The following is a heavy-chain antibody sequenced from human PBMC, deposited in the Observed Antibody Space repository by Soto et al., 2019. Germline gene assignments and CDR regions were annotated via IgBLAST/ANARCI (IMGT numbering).Heavy chain of an antibody. D-gene: IGHD3-10*01. CDR3: TTDPAGLLWFGEQKNLIDY. CDR1: GFTFSNAW. J-gene: IGHJ4*02. Sequence: GGSLRLSCAASGFTFSNAWMSWVRQAPGKGLEWVGRIKSKTDGGTTDYAAPVKGRFTISRDDSKNTLYLQMNSLKTEDTAVYYCTTDPAGLLWFGEQKNLIDYWGQGTLVTVSS. CDR2: IKSKTDGGTT. V-gene: IGHV3-15*01.